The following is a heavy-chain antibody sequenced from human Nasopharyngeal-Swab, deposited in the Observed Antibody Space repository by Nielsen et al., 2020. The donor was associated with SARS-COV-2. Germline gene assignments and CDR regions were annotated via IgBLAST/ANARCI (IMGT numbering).Heavy chain of an antibody. CDR2: INSDGSST. J-gene: IGHJ4*02. CDR1: GFTFSSYW. CDR3: ARASRIYSSGWYYFDY. V-gene: IGHV3-74*01. Sequence: GESLKISCAASGFTFSSYWMHWVRQAPGKGLVWVSRINSDGSSTSYADSVKGRFTISRDNSKNTLYLQMNSLRAEDTAVYYCARASRIYSSGWYYFDYWGQGTLVTVSS. D-gene: IGHD6-19*01.